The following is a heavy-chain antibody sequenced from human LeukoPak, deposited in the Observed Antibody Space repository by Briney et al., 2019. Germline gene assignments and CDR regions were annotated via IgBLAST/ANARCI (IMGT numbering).Heavy chain of an antibody. Sequence: GWSVRLSCAASGFTVSSYAMQGVHQAPGKGLEGVAVISYDGSNKYYADSVKGRFTISSDNSKTTLYLQMNSLRAEDTAVYYCAREGVVVVAARLGAWFDPWGQGTLVAVSS. V-gene: IGHV3-30*04. D-gene: IGHD2-15*01. CDR3: AREGVVVVAARLGAWFDP. CDR1: GFTVSSYA. CDR2: ISYDGSNK. J-gene: IGHJ5*02.